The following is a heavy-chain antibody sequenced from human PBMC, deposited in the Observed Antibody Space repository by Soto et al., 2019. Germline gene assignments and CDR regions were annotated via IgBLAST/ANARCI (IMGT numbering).Heavy chain of an antibody. J-gene: IGHJ6*02. CDR1: GFTFSNYD. CDR3: AXELHGGSYGMDV. Sequence: GESLKISCAASGFTFSNYDMHWVRQVTGKGLEWVSGITTAGDTYYPGSVKGRFTISREKAKNSLYLQMNSLSAGDTAVYYCAXELHGGSYGMDVWGQGTTVTVSS. CDR2: ITTAGDT. V-gene: IGHV3-13*01.